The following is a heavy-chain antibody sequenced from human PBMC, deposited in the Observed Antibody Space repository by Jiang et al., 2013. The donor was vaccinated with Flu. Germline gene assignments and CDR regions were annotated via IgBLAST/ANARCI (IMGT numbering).Heavy chain of an antibody. CDR2: ISAYNGNT. D-gene: IGHD2-15*01. CDR1: GYTFTSYG. V-gene: IGHV1-18*01. Sequence: SGAEVKKPGASVKVSCKASGYTFTSYGISWVRQAPGQGLEWMGWISAYNGNTNYAQKLQGRVTMTTDTSTSTAYMELRSLRSDDTAVYYCARDPVGDLYCSGGSCYSPAVFGMDVWGQGTTVTVSS. CDR3: ARDPVGDLYCSGGSCYSPAVFGMDV. J-gene: IGHJ6*02.